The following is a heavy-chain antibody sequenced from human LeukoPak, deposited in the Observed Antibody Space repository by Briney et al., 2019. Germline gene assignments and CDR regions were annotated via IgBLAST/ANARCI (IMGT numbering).Heavy chain of an antibody. V-gene: IGHV3-23*01. CDR2: ISGSGGST. CDR3: AKSLVAGSLFDY. Sequence: GGSLRLSCAASGFTFSSYAMSWVRQAPGKGLEWVSAISGSGGSTYYADSVKGRFTISRDNSKNTLYLQMNSRRAEDTAVYYCAKSLVAGSLFDYWGQGTLVTVSS. J-gene: IGHJ4*02. D-gene: IGHD6-19*01. CDR1: GFTFSSYA.